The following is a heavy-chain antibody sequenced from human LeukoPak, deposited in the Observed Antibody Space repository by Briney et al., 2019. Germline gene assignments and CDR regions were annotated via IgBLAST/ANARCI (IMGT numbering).Heavy chain of an antibody. V-gene: IGHV3-23*01. J-gene: IGHJ6*03. Sequence: GGSLRLSCAASGFTFSNYAMIWVRQAPGKGLEWVSAISGSGGSTYYADSVKGRFTISRDNSKNMLYLQLSSLRVEDTAEYFCAKDLFRCSSTTCSYYYSYYMDVWGEGTTVTVSS. CDR1: GFTFSNYA. CDR3: AKDLFRCSSTTCSYYYSYYMDV. D-gene: IGHD2-2*01. CDR2: ISGSGGST.